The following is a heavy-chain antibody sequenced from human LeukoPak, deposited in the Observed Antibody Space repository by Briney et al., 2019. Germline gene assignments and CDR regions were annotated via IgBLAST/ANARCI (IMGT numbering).Heavy chain of an antibody. J-gene: IGHJ4*02. CDR3: AGRGKVYSYGYGVQGYYFDY. Sequence: GGSLRLSCAASGFTFDDYGMSWVRQAPGKGLEWVSGINWNGGSTGYADSVKGRFTISRDNAKNSLYLQMNSLRAEDTALYHCAGRGKVYSYGYGVQGYYFDYWGQGTLVTVSS. CDR2: INWNGGST. D-gene: IGHD5-18*01. V-gene: IGHV3-20*01. CDR1: GFTFDDYG.